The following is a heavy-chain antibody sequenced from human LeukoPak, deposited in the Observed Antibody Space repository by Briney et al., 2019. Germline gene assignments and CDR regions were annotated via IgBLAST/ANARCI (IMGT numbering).Heavy chain of an antibody. CDR2: IIPIFGTA. J-gene: IGHJ5*02. CDR3: ARDSYGDYSWFDP. D-gene: IGHD4-17*01. CDR1: GGTFSSYA. V-gene: IGHV1-69*13. Sequence: GASVKVSCKASGGTFSSYAIGWVRQAPGQGLEWMGGIIPIFGTANYAQKFQGRVTITADESTSTAYMELSSLRSEDTAVYYCARDSYGDYSWFDPWGQGTLVTVSS.